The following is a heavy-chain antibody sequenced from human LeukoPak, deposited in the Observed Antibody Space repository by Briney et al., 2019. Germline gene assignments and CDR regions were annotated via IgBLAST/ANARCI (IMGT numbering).Heavy chain of an antibody. Sequence: ASVKVSCMASGGTFSSSPITWVRQAPGQGLEWMGRIIPLLAIANYAQKFQGRLTITADQSTTTAYIELVSLRSEDTAIYYCARAYGYLTMMTNFDFCGQGTLVTVSS. V-gene: IGHV1-69*10. CDR1: GGTFSSSP. CDR2: IIPLLAIA. D-gene: IGHD4-17*01. J-gene: IGHJ4*02. CDR3: ARAYGYLTMMTNFDF.